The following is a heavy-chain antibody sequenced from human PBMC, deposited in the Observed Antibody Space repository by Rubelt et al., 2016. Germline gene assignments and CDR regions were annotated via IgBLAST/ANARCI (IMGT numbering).Heavy chain of an antibody. CDR2: IKEDGSER. J-gene: IGHJ4*02. CDR3: AREVSSGSYLDY. CDR1: GFTFRNYW. D-gene: IGHD3-22*01. Sequence: EVQLLESGGGLVQPGGSLRLSCVASGFTFRNYWMSWVRQAPGKGLEWVANIKEDGSERYYVDSVKGRFTISRDNAKNSLSLQMNSRRAEETAVYYCAREVSSGSYLDYWGQGALVTASS. V-gene: IGHV3-7*01.